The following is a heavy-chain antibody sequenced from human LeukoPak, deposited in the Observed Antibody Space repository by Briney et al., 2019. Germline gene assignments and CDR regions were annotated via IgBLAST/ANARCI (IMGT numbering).Heavy chain of an antibody. Sequence: SETLSLTCAVYGGSFSGYYWSWIRQPPGKGLEWIGEINHSGSTNYNPSLKSRVTISVDTSKNQFSLKLSSVTAADTAVYYCASQVVAAPGWFDPWGQGTLVTVSS. D-gene: IGHD2-15*01. CDR2: INHSGST. V-gene: IGHV4-34*01. CDR1: GGSFSGYY. J-gene: IGHJ5*02. CDR3: ASQVVAAPGWFDP.